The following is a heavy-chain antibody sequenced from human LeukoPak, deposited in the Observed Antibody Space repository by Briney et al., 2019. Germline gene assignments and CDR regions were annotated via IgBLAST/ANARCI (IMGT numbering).Heavy chain of an antibody. Sequence: GGSLRLSCAASGFTFSSYAMSWVRQAPGKGLEWVSAISGSGGSTYYADSVKGRFTISRDNSKNTLYLQMTSLTAEDTAVYYCAKDVQLAGTSGYWGQGTLVTVSS. J-gene: IGHJ4*02. CDR3: AKDVQLAGTSGY. CDR2: ISGSGGST. D-gene: IGHD6-19*01. V-gene: IGHV3-23*01. CDR1: GFTFSSYA.